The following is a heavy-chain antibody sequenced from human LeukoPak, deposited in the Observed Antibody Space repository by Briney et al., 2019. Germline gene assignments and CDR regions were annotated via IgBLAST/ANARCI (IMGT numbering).Heavy chain of an antibody. CDR2: ISSSSSYI. CDR1: GFTFSSYS. CDR3: ARGLVVVASGMDV. J-gene: IGHJ6*02. V-gene: IGHV3-21*01. D-gene: IGHD2-15*01. Sequence: GGSLRLSCVVSGFTFSSYSMNWVRQAPGKGLEWVSSISSSSSYIYYADSVKGRFTISRDNAKNSLYLQMNSLRAEDTAVYHCARGLVVVASGMDVWGQGTTVTVSS.